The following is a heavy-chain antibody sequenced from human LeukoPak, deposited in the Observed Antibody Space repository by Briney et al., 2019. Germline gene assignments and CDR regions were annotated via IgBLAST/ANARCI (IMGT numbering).Heavy chain of an antibody. V-gene: IGHV3-30*18. D-gene: IGHD6-13*01. CDR1: GFTFSSYG. Sequence: GGSLRLSCAASGFTFSSYGMHWVRQAPSKGLEWVAVISYDGSNKYYADSVKGRFTISRDNSKNTLYLQMNSLRAEDTAVYYCAKVQDDSSSWAFDYWGQGTLVTVSS. CDR2: ISYDGSNK. J-gene: IGHJ4*02. CDR3: AKVQDDSSSWAFDY.